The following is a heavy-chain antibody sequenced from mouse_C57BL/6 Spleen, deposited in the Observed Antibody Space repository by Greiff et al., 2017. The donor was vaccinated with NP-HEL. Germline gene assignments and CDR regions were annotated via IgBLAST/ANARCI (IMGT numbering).Heavy chain of an antibody. Sequence: QVQLQQPGTELVKPGASVKLSCKASGYTFTSYWMHWVKQRPGQGLEWIGNINPSNGGTNYNEKFKSKATLTVDKSSSTAYMQLSSLTAEDSAVYYCARSSFNYGLFDYWGQGTTLTVSS. D-gene: IGHD1-1*02. CDR2: INPSNGGT. CDR1: GYTFTSYW. V-gene: IGHV1-53*01. CDR3: ARSSFNYGLFDY. J-gene: IGHJ2*01.